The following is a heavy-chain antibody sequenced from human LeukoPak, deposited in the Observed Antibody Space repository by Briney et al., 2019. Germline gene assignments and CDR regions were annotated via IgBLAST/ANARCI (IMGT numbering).Heavy chain of an antibody. Sequence: SQTLSLTCTVSGGSISSGGYYWSWLRQHPGTGLEWIGYIYYSGSTYYNPSLKSRVTISVDTSKNQFSLKLSSVTAADTAVYYCARACGSSTSCLDYWGQGTLVTVSS. CDR3: ARACGSSTSCLDY. J-gene: IGHJ4*02. D-gene: IGHD2-2*01. CDR1: GGSISSGGYY. V-gene: IGHV4-31*03. CDR2: IYYSGST.